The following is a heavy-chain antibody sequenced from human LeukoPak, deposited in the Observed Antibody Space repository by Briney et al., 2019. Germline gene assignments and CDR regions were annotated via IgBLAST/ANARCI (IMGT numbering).Heavy chain of an antibody. CDR2: ISNSGSTI. CDR1: GFIFSDSY. J-gene: IGHJ6*02. V-gene: IGHV3-11*01. Sequence: AGSLRLSCAASGFIFSDSYMTWIRQAPGKGLEWVSYISNSGSTIYYADSVKGRFTISRDNAKNSLYLQMNSLRAEDTAMYYCARGHYGMDVWGQGTTVTVSS. CDR3: ARGHYGMDV.